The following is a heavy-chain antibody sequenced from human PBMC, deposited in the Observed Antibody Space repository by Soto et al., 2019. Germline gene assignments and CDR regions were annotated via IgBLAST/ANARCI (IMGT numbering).Heavy chain of an antibody. Sequence: GESLKISCKGSGYTFPNYWIGWVRQMPGKGLEWMGIIYHGDSDTKYNPSFKGQVTISADKSITTTYLRWTSLKASDTAIYCCAASIFYYGMDVWGQGTTVTVSS. CDR2: IYHGDSDT. V-gene: IGHV5-51*01. CDR3: AASIFYYGMDV. CDR1: GYTFPNYW. J-gene: IGHJ6*02.